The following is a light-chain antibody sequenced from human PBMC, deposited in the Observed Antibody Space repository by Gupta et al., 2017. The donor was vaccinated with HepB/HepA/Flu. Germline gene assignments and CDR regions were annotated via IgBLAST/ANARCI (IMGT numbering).Light chain of an antibody. Sequence: EIVLTQSPATLSLSPGERATLSCRASQSVSSYLAWYKQKPGQAPRLLIYDASNRATGIPARFSGSGYGTDFTLTISSREPEDFAVYYCQQRSNWPPITFGGGTKVEIK. CDR1: QSVSSY. CDR2: DAS. V-gene: IGKV3-11*01. CDR3: QQRSNWPPIT. J-gene: IGKJ4*01.